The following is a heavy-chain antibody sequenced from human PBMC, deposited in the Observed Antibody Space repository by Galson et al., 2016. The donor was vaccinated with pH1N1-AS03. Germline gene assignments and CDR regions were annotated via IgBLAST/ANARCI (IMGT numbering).Heavy chain of an antibody. CDR1: GGTFSSSA. CDR2: ILPGLGSA. D-gene: IGHD3-22*01. CDR3: ARPASDSSVYSVFDF. V-gene: IGHV1-69*13. J-gene: IGHJ4*02. Sequence: SVKVSCKASGGTFSSSAISWLRQAPGQGLEWMGGILPGLGSATYAQNLQGRVAITADESMTTAYMELRSLRSDDTAVYSCARPASDSSVYSVFDFWGQGTLVTVSS.